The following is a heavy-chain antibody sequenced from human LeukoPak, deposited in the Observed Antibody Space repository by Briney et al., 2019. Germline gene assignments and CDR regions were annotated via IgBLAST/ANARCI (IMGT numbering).Heavy chain of an antibody. CDR1: GFTFSSSG. CDR3: ARDTSIAARYEKWFDY. Sequence: PGRSLRLSCAASGFTFSSSGMHWVRQAPGKGLEWVALIWYDGSNQYYADSVKGRFTISRDNAKNSLYLQMNSLRAEDTAVYYCARDTSIAARYEKWFDYWGQGTLVTVSS. V-gene: IGHV3-33*01. CDR2: IWYDGSNQ. J-gene: IGHJ4*02. D-gene: IGHD6-6*01.